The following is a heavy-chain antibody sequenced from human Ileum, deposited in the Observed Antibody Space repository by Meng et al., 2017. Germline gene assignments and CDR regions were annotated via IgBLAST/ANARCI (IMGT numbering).Heavy chain of an antibody. Sequence: EVQLVGAGGGLVQPGGSLRLSCAASRFTFSDFWMTWVRQAPGIGLEMVANINQDGSVKNYVGSVQGRFAISRDNAKNSLYLQLNNLRVEDTAIYYCARDPAYGAFDMWGQGTMVTVSS. J-gene: IGHJ3*02. D-gene: IGHD1-26*01. CDR3: ARDPAYGAFDM. CDR2: INQDGSVK. CDR1: RFTFSDFW. V-gene: IGHV3-7*01.